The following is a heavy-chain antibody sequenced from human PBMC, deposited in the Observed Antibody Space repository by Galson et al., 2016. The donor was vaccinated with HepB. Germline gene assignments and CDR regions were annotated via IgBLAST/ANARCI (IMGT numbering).Heavy chain of an antibody. D-gene: IGHD3-10*01. J-gene: IGHJ2*01. CDR3: ARIPVRFTWYFDF. V-gene: IGHV4-34*01. CDR1: GGSFSAHY. CDR2: TNHVGHT. Sequence: ETLSLTCAVYGGSFSAHYWSWIRQTPGKGLEWIGETNHVGHTTYNPSLQSRVTISVDTSKNQFSLRLNSVTAADTAVYYCARIPVRFTWYFDFWGRGTPIIVSS.